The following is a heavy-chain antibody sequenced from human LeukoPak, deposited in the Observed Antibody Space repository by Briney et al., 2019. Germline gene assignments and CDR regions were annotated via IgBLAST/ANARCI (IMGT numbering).Heavy chain of an antibody. V-gene: IGHV4-34*01. CDR1: GGSFSGYY. CDR3: ARHVYYYVRGSYRRYYFDY. D-gene: IGHD3-16*02. Sequence: SETLSLTCAVYGGSFSGYYWSWIRQPPGKGLEWIGEINHSGSTNYNPSLKSRVTISVDTSKNQFSLKLSSVTAADTAVYYCARHVYYYVRGSYRRYYFDYWGQGTLVTVSS. J-gene: IGHJ4*02. CDR2: INHSGST.